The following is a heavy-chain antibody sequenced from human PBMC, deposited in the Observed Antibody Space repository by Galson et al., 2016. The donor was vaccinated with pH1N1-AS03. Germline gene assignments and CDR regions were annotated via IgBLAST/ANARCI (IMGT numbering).Heavy chain of an antibody. CDR3: ATNALKVRVDY. CDR2: ISGTGGSP. J-gene: IGHJ4*02. Sequence: SLRLSCAASGFTSSDYAMGWVRQAPGKGLEWLAEISGTGGSPFYADSVKGRVTISRDNSKNTVYLQMTSLRAEDTAVYYCATNALKVRVDYWGQGTLVTVSS. CDR1: GFTSSDYA. V-gene: IGHV3-23*01. D-gene: IGHD1-1*01.